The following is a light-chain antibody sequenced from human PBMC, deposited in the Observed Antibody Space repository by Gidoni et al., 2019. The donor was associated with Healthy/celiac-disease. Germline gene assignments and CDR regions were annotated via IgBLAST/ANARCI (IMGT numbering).Light chain of an antibody. Sequence: DIQMTQYPPSLSASVGDRVTITCQASQYISNYLNWYQQKPGKGPKLLIYDASNLEPGVPSRFSGSGSGTDFTFTISSLQPEDIATYYCQQYDNLPLTFGGGTKVEIK. CDR1: QYISNY. CDR3: QQYDNLPLT. V-gene: IGKV1-33*01. CDR2: DAS. J-gene: IGKJ4*01.